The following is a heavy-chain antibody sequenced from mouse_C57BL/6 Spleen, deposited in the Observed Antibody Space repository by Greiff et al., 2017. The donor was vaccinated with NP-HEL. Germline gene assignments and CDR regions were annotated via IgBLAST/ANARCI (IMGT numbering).Heavy chain of an antibody. V-gene: IGHV14-3*01. CDR1: GFNINNTY. CDR3: ARSGLDSNLPTMDY. J-gene: IGHJ4*01. D-gene: IGHD2-5*01. CDR2: IDPANGNT. Sequence: EVQLQQSVAELVRPGASVKLSCTASGFNINNTYMHWVKQRPEQGLEWIGRIDPANGNTKYAPKFQGKATITADTSSNTAYLQLSSLTSEDTAIYYCARSGLDSNLPTMDYWGQGTSVTVSS.